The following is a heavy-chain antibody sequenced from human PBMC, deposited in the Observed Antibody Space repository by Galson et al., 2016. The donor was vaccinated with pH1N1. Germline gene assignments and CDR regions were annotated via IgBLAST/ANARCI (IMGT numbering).Heavy chain of an antibody. CDR3: AHSLYGDYVGWFDP. D-gene: IGHD4-17*01. CDR2: IYWNDDK. J-gene: IGHJ5*02. Sequence: PALVTPTQTLTRTCTFSGFSLRTSGVGVGWIRQPPGKALEWLALIYWNDDKRYSPSLKSSLTITKDTSKNQVVLTMTNMDPVDTATYYCAHSLYGDYVGWFDPWGQGTLVTVSS. V-gene: IGHV2-5*01. CDR1: GFSLRTSGVG.